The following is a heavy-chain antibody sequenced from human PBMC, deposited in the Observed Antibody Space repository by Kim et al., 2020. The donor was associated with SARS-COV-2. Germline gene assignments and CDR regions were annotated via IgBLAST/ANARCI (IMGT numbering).Heavy chain of an antibody. Sequence: YNPSLKSRVTISVDTSKNQFSLKLSSVTAADTAVYYCASTVAGILYYFDYWGQGTLVTVSS. J-gene: IGHJ4*02. D-gene: IGHD6-19*01. CDR3: ASTVAGILYYFDY. V-gene: IGHV4-31*02.